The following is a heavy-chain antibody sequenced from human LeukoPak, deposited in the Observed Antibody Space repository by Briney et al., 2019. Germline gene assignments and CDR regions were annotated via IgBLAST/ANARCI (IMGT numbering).Heavy chain of an antibody. V-gene: IGHV4-39*07. CDR3: ARLHYYGSGSYYNVGGWFDP. D-gene: IGHD3-10*01. CDR1: GGSISSSSYY. J-gene: IGHJ5*02. CDR2: IYHSGST. Sequence: PSETLSLTCTVSGGSISSSSYYWGWIRQPPGKGLEWIGSIYHSGSTYYNPSLKSRVTISVDTSKNQFSLKLSSVTAADTAVYYCARLHYYGSGSYYNVGGWFDPWGQGTLVTVSS.